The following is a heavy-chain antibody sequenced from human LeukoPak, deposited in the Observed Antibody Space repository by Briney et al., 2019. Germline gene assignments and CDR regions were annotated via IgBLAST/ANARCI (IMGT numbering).Heavy chain of an antibody. V-gene: IGHV3-23*01. CDR3: AKTPEEPIFGVVRDY. J-gene: IGHJ4*02. D-gene: IGHD3-3*01. CDR1: GFTFSSYA. Sequence: AGGSLRLSCAASGFTFSSYAMSWVRQAPGKGLEWVSAISGSGGSTYYADSVKGRFTISRDNSKNTLYLQMNSLRAEDTAVYYCAKTPEEPIFGVVRDYWGQGTLVTASS. CDR2: ISGSGGST.